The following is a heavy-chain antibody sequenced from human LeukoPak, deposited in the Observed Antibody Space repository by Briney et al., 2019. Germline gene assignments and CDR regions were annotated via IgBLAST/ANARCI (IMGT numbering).Heavy chain of an antibody. D-gene: IGHD4/OR15-4a*01. J-gene: IGHJ4*02. V-gene: IGHV1-46*01. CDR1: GYTFTCYY. CDR3: ASLRGADGSGDYFDY. Sequence: ASVKVSCKASGYTFTCYYMHWVRQAPRQGLEWMGIINPSGGSTSYAQKFQGRVTMTRDTSTSTVYMELSSLRSEDTAVYYCASLRGADGSGDYFDYWGQGTLVTVSS. CDR2: INPSGGST.